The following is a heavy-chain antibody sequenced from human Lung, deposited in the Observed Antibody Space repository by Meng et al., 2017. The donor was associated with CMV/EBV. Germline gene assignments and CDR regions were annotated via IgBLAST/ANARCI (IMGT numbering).Heavy chain of an antibody. D-gene: IGHD2-2*02. Sequence: GESXKTSCAASGFTFNNYWMHWVRQAPGKGLVWVSRINGDGSSTTYADSVKGRFTISRDNAKNTLYLQMNSLRAEDTAVYYCARGCTNTNCHKSDFDYLGQGXLVTVSS. V-gene: IGHV3-74*01. CDR3: ARGCTNTNCHKSDFDY. CDR2: INGDGSST. CDR1: GFTFNNYW. J-gene: IGHJ4*02.